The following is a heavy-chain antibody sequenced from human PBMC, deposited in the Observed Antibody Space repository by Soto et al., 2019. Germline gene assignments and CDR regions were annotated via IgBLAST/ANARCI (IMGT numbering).Heavy chain of an antibody. D-gene: IGHD2-2*01. Sequence: PSETLSLTCTVSGGSISSTGYYWGWIRQPPGKCLEWMGTVYYSGIXXYNPSLKXXVTISVETSKXRFSLXLISVTAADAALYYCATSNCFDPRGQGT. CDR2: VYYSGIX. CDR1: GGSISSTGYY. V-gene: IGHV4-39*01. CDR3: ATSNCFDP. J-gene: IGHJ5*02.